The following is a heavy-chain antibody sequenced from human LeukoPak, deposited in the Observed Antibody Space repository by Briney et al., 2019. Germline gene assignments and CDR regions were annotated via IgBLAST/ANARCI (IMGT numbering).Heavy chain of an antibody. CDR2: ISSSSSCI. CDR3: ARETGYRTYYFDY. J-gene: IGHJ4*02. CDR1: GFTFSSYS. D-gene: IGHD5-24*01. V-gene: IGHV3-21*01. Sequence: GGSLRLSCAASGFTFSSYSMNWVRQAPGKWLEWVSSISSSSSCIYYADSVKGRFTISRDNAKNSLYLQMNSLRAEDTAVYYCARETGYRTYYFDYWGQGTLVTVSS.